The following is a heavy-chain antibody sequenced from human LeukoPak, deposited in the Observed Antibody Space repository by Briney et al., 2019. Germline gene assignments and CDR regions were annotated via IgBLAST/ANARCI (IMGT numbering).Heavy chain of an antibody. CDR2: IYASGST. V-gene: IGHV4-61*02. D-gene: IGHD3/OR15-3a*01. Sequence: SETLSLTCTVSGGSISSGSYYWRWIRQPAGKGLEWIGRIYASGSTSFNPSLKSRVTMSVDTSKKQFSLRLSSVTAADTAVYYCARLWTAMFDYWGQGTLVTVSS. J-gene: IGHJ4*02. CDR3: ARLWTAMFDY. CDR1: GGSISSGSYY.